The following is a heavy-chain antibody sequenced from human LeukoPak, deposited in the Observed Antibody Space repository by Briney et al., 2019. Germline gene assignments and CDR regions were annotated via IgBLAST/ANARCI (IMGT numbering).Heavy chain of an antibody. D-gene: IGHD3-22*01. CDR1: GDSMNNHY. Sequence: PSETLSLTCTVSGDSMNNHYWSWVRQAPGKGLEWVASMCGTAGCTFYPDSVKGRFTISRDNSKNVLYLRMNSLTAEDTAIYYCAKDRPNFHENSGHYYRRDGDSWGQGTLVTVSS. CDR3: AKDRPNFHENSGHYYRRDGDS. J-gene: IGHJ5*01. CDR2: MCGTAGCT. V-gene: IGHV3-23*01.